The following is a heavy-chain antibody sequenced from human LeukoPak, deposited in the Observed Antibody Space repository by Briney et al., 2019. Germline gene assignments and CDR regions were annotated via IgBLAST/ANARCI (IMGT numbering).Heavy chain of an antibody. CDR2: INQDESKK. D-gene: IGHD2-2*01. CDR3: ARDHAYRTDY. J-gene: IGHJ4*02. CDR1: GFSFSNDW. V-gene: IGHV3-7*01. Sequence: GVLKISCAASGFSFSNDWMCWVRQAPGKGLEWVANINQDESKKYYVDSVKGRFTISRDNAKNSLYLQMSSLRAEDTAVYYCARDHAYRTDYWGQGTLVTVSS.